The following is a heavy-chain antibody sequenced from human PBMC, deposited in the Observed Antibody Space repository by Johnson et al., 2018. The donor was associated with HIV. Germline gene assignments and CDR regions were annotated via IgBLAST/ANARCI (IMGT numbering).Heavy chain of an antibody. CDR3: AKEVAYCGGDCYSGAFDI. D-gene: IGHD2-21*01. J-gene: IGHJ3*02. V-gene: IGHV3-30*04. CDR1: GFTFSSYD. CDR2: ISHDGRNK. Sequence: QVQLVESGGGVVQPGRSLRLSCAASGFTFSSYDMHWVRQAPGKGLEWVAVISHDGRNKYYEDSVTGRFTISRDNSKNTLYLQMNSLRAEDTALYYCAKEVAYCGGDCYSGAFDIWGQGTMVTVSS.